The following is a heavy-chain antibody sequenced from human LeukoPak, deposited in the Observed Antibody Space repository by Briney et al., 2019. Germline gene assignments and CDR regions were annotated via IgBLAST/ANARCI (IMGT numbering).Heavy chain of an antibody. D-gene: IGHD3-16*01. CDR1: GDSITNSY. CDR2: IKTDGSIT. CDR3: ARDGKGGYGGYYYYYYMDV. J-gene: IGHJ6*03. Sequence: LTCTVSGDSITNSYWSWIRQPPGKGLVWVSRIKTDGSITNYADSVKGRFTISRDNAKNSLYLQMNSLRAEDTAVYYCARDGKGGYGGYYYYYYMDVWGKGTTVTISS. V-gene: IGHV3-74*01.